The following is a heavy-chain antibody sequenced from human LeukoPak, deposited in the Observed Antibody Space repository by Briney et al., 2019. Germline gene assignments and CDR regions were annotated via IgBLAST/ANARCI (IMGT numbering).Heavy chain of an antibody. CDR1: GGSISSYY. V-gene: IGHV4-59*08. J-gene: IGHJ6*02. CDR2: IYCSGST. CDR3: ARQGTSWLGYYYYYGMDV. Sequence: SETLSLTCTVSGGSISSYYWSWIRQPPGKGLEWIGYIYCSGSTNYNPSLKSRVTISVHTSKNQFSLKLSSVTAADTAVYYCARQGTSWLGYYYYYGMDVWGQGTTVTVSS. D-gene: IGHD2-2*01.